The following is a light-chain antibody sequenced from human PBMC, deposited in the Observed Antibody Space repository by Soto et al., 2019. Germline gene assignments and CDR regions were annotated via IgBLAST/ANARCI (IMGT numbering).Light chain of an antibody. CDR2: WES. CDR1: QIVLYSSKNKNY. J-gene: IGKJ1*01. CDR3: WESASSRKT. V-gene: IGKV4-1*01. Sequence: GRSVTPESIADCGSERTTIKCTSRQIVLYSSKNKNYLAWYRQKPGQHPKRLLYWESTRESGVPDRLFFIGAGADFRLTIVSLQAEEDVCDYCWESASSRKTCGQVAKVDIK.